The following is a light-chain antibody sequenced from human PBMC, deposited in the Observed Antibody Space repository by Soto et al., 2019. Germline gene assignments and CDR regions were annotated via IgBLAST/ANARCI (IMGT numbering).Light chain of an antibody. Sequence: QLVVTQSPSASASLGASVKLTCTLSSGHSYYAIAWHQQQPGKGPRYLMKVDSDGAHTKGDGIPDRFSASSSGAERYLTISSLQSEDEADYYCQTWGAGIRVFGGGTKLTVL. CDR2: VDSDGAH. J-gene: IGLJ3*02. CDR3: QTWGAGIRV. V-gene: IGLV4-69*01. CDR1: SGHSYYA.